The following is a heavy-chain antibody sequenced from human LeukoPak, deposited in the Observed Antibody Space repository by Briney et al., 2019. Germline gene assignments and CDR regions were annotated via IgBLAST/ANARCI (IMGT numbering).Heavy chain of an antibody. J-gene: IGHJ4*02. D-gene: IGHD2-15*01. CDR1: GYTFTSYY. CDR3: ARERVVVAANDY. CDR2: ISAYNGNT. Sequence: ASVEVSCKASGYTFTSYYMHWVRQAPGQGLEWMGWISAYNGNTNYAQKLQGRVTMTTDTSTSTAYMELRSLRSDDTAVYYCARERVVVAANDYWGQGTLVTVSS. V-gene: IGHV1-18*04.